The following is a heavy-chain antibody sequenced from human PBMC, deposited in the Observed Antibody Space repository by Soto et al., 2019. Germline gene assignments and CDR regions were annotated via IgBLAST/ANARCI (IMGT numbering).Heavy chain of an antibody. Sequence: QVQLQESGPGLVKPSETLSLTCTVSGGSISSYYWSWILQPPGKGLEWIGYIYYSGSTNYNPSLKSRVTISVDTSKNQFSLKLSSVTAADTAVYCCARVWGYAFDYWGQVTLVTVSS. CDR1: GGSISSYY. D-gene: IGHD3-16*01. J-gene: IGHJ4*02. CDR3: ARVWGYAFDY. CDR2: IYYSGST. V-gene: IGHV4-59*01.